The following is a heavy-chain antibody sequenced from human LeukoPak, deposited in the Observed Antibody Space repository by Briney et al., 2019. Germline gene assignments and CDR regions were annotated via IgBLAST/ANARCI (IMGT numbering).Heavy chain of an antibody. CDR2: IYYSGST. CDR1: GGSISSYY. CDR3: AGHSPYCSGGSCDY. Sequence: SETLSLTCTVSGGSISSYYWSWIRQPPGKGPEWIGYIYYSGSTNYNPSLKSRVTISVDTSKNQFSLKLSSVTAADTAVYYCAGHSPYCSGGSCDYWGQGTLVTVSS. D-gene: IGHD2-15*01. V-gene: IGHV4-59*01. J-gene: IGHJ4*02.